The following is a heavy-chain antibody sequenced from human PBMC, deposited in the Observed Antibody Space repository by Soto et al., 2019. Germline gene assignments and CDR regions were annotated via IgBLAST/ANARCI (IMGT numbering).Heavy chain of an antibody. D-gene: IGHD2-15*01. V-gene: IGHV2-5*02. J-gene: IGHJ4*02. CDR2: IYWDDDK. CDR3: AHASDFDLLSFDR. Sequence: QITLKESGPPLVRPAQPLTLTCAFSGFSLTTTRMGVAWIRQPPGKALEWLALIYWDDDKRYSPSLKNRLTVSKDTSTNRVVLTITNISPDDTGTYFCAHASDFDLLSFDRWCQGTLVTVSS. CDR1: GFSLTTTRMG.